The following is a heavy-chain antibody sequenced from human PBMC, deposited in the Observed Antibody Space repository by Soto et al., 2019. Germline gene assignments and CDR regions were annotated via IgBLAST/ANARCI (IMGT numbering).Heavy chain of an antibody. D-gene: IGHD2-15*01. Sequence: PSETLSLTCSVSGGSISSSSYFWGGIRQPPGKGLEWIGSIYYSGSTYYNPSLKNQVTVSVDTSKNQFSLKLSSVTAADTAVYYCATMGTPATGLYFFDYWGQGSLVT. CDR1: GGSISSSSYF. CDR3: ATMGTPATGLYFFDY. V-gene: IGHV4-39*01. J-gene: IGHJ4*02. CDR2: IYYSGST.